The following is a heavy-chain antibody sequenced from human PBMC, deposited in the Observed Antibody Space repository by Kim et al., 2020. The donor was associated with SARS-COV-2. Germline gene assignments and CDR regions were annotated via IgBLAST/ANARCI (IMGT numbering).Heavy chain of an antibody. Sequence: SETLSLPCAVYGGSFSGYYWSWIRQPPGKGLEWIGEINHSGSTNYNPSLKSRVTISVDTSKNQFSLKLSSVTAADTAVYYCARVPGSGSEAQKSFDYWGQGTLVTVSS. CDR2: INHSGST. V-gene: IGHV4-34*01. CDR1: GGSFSGYY. J-gene: IGHJ4*02. D-gene: IGHD1-26*01. CDR3: ARVPGSGSEAQKSFDY.